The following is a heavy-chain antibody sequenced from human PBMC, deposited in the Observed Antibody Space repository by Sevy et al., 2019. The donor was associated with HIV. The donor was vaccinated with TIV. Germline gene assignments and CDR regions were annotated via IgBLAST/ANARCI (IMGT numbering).Heavy chain of an antibody. CDR3: ASSAYYDSSGPDAFDI. CDR1: GFTFSSYW. CDR2: IKQDGSEK. Sequence: GGSLRLSCAASGFTFSSYWMSWVRQAPGKGLEWVANIKQDGSEKYYVDSVKGRFTISRDNAKNSLYLQMNSLRAEDTAGYYCASSAYYDSSGPDAFDIWGQGTMVTVSS. D-gene: IGHD3-22*01. V-gene: IGHV3-7*03. J-gene: IGHJ3*02.